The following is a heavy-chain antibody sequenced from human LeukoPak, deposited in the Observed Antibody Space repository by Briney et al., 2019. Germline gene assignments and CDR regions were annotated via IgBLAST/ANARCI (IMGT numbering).Heavy chain of an antibody. CDR1: RFTFSSYG. CDR3: TTAIRWVAVVGEFQH. V-gene: IGHV3-15*01. Sequence: GGSLRLSCAASRFTFSSYGMHWVRQAPGKGLEWVGRIKSQSDGGTRDYAAPVKGRFTISRDDSQNMLYLQMNSLNTKDAAVYYCTTAIRWVAVVGEFQHWGQGALVTVSS. D-gene: IGHD6-19*01. CDR2: IKSQSDGGTR. J-gene: IGHJ1*01.